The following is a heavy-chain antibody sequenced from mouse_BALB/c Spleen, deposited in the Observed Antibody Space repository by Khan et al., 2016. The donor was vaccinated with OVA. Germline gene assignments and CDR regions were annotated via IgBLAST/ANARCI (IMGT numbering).Heavy chain of an antibody. CDR2: ISYSGST. Sequence: EVQLVESGPGLVKPSQSLSLTCTVTGYSITSGYGWNWIRQFPGNKLEWMGYISYSGSTNYNPSLKSRLSITRDTSKNQFVLQLNSVTTEDTATYYCARTARIKYWGQGTTLTVSS. D-gene: IGHD1-2*01. J-gene: IGHJ2*01. V-gene: IGHV3-2*02. CDR3: ARTARIKY. CDR1: GYSITSGYG.